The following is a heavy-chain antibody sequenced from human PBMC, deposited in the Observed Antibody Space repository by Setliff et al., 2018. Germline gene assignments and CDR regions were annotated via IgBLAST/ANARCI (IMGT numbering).Heavy chain of an antibody. CDR2: VFYSGAT. CDR3: VRTDYSDGRYSMDV. CDR1: GGSLSGAS. J-gene: IGHJ6*03. V-gene: IGHV4-59*12. Sequence: ASETLSLTCTVSGGSLSGASIVTWIRQPPGKGLEFIGYVFYSGATKYDPSLKSRVTMSVDTSKNQFSLKLNSVTAADTAVYYCVRTDYSDGRYSMDVWGKGTTVTVSS. D-gene: IGHD6-19*01.